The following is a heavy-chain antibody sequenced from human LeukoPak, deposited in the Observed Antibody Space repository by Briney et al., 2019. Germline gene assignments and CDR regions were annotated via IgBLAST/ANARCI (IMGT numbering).Heavy chain of an antibody. CDR3: AIGYSGYHE. Sequence: PAETLSLTCAVYGGSFSGYYWSWIRQPPGKGLEWIGEINHSGSTNYNPSLKSRVTISVDTSKNQFSLKLSSVTAADTAVYYCAIGYSGYHEWGQGTLVTVSS. CDR2: INHSGST. J-gene: IGHJ4*02. D-gene: IGHD5-12*01. CDR1: GGSFSGYY. V-gene: IGHV4-34*01.